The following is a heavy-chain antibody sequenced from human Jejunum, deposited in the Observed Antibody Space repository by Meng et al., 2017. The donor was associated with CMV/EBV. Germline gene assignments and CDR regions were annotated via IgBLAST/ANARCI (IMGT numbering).Heavy chain of an antibody. Sequence: GCLRLPCAASGVTFRNSWMHWVRQVPGKGLVWASRLTRDGRTDYADSVKGRFTISRDDATSTLYLQMNSLRAEDTAVYYCYGSGVWGQGTTGTVSS. CDR2: LTRDGRT. CDR1: GVTFRNSW. D-gene: IGHD3-10*01. CDR3: YGSGV. J-gene: IGHJ6*02. V-gene: IGHV3-74*01.